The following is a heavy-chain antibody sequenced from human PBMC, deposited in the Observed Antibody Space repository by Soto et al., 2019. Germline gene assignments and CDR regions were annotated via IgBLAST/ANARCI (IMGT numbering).Heavy chain of an antibody. J-gene: IGHJ4*02. CDR2: IWSDGSNE. CDR3: ARDSGSAPWDY. Sequence: VQLVESGGGVVQPGRSLRLSCAASGFTFSHYAMHWARQAPGKGLEWVALIWSDGSNENYADSVRGRFTISRDNPKNTLYLQMNSLRAEDTAVYYCARDSGSAPWDYWGQGALVTVSS. V-gene: IGHV3-33*01. CDR1: GFTFSHYA. D-gene: IGHD3-10*01.